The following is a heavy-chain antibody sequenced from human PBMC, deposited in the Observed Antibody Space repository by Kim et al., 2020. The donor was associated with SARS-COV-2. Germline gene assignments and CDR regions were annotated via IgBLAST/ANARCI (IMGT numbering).Heavy chain of an antibody. CDR3: AKGAFGEAFDI. CDR2: ISASGRDA. J-gene: IGHJ3*02. Sequence: GGSLRLSCAASGFTFSNYAMSWVRQAPGKGLEWVAAISASGRDAYFADSVRGRFSISRDNSKNTLYLQMNSLRSDDTAMFYCAKGAFGEAFDIWGQGTL. D-gene: IGHD3-10*01. V-gene: IGHV3-23*01. CDR1: GFTFSNYA.